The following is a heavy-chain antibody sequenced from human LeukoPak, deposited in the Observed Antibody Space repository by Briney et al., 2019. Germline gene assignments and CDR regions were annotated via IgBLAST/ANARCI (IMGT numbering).Heavy chain of an antibody. D-gene: IGHD6-13*01. CDR1: GGSISSSSYY. Sequence: KPSETLSLTCTVSGGSISSSSYYWGWIRQPPGKGLEWIGSIYYSGSTYYNPSLKSRVTISVDTSKNQFSLKLSSVTAADTAVYYCARHGLGLGIAAAGRHVIGNWFDPWGQGTLVTVSS. V-gene: IGHV4-39*01. CDR3: ARHGLGLGIAAAGRHVIGNWFDP. CDR2: IYYSGST. J-gene: IGHJ5*02.